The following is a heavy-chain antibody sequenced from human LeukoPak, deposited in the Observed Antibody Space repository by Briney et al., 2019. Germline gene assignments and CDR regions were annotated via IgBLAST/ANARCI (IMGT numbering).Heavy chain of an antibody. J-gene: IGHJ1*01. V-gene: IGHV4-39*07. CDR1: GGSISSSSYY. CDR3: ARAYGGNSQYFQH. CDR2: INYSGST. D-gene: IGHD4-23*01. Sequence: PSETLSLTCTVSGGSISSSSYYWGWIRQPPGKGLEWFGSINYSGSTNYNPSLKSRVTISVDTSKHQFCLRLSAVTAADTPVYYCARAYGGNSQYFQHWGQGTLVTVSS.